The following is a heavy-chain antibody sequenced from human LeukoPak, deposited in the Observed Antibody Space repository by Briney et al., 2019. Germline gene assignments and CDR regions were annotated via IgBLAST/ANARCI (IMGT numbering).Heavy chain of an antibody. CDR1: GFTFSSYA. CDR3: AKGTNSVAYYDFWSGYYLNWFDP. J-gene: IGHJ5*02. D-gene: IGHD3-3*01. CDR2: ISGSGGST. V-gene: IGHV3-23*01. Sequence: PGGSLRLSCAASGFTFSSYAMSWVRQAPGKGLEWVSAISGSGGSTYYADSVEGRFTISRDNSKNTLYLQMNSLRAEDTAVYYCAKGTNSVAYYDFWSGYYLNWFDPWGQGTLVTVSS.